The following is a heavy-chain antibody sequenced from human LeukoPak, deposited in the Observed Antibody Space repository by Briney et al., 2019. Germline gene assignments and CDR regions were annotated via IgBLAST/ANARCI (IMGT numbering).Heavy chain of an antibody. J-gene: IGHJ4*02. CDR3: ASLPAASVFDY. V-gene: IGHV3-7*01. CDR2: IKQDGSEK. D-gene: IGHD2-2*01. CDR1: GFTFSSYW. Sequence: GGSLRLSCAASGFTFSSYWMSWVRQAPGKGLEWVANIKQDGSEKYYVDSVKGRFAISRDNAKNSLYLQMNSLRAEDTAVYYCASLPAASVFDYWGQGTLVTVSS.